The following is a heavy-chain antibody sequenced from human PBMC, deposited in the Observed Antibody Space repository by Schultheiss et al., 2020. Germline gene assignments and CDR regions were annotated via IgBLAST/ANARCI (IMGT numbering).Heavy chain of an antibody. CDR2: IYYSGST. Sequence: SETLSLTCTVSGGSISSGGYYWSWIRQPPGKGLEWIGYIYYSGSTNYNPSLKSRVTISVDTSKNQFSLKLSSVTAADTAVYYCARGGWPNYFDYWGQGTLVNVSS. J-gene: IGHJ4*02. CDR1: GGSISSGGYY. D-gene: IGHD6-19*01. V-gene: IGHV4-61*08. CDR3: ARGGWPNYFDY.